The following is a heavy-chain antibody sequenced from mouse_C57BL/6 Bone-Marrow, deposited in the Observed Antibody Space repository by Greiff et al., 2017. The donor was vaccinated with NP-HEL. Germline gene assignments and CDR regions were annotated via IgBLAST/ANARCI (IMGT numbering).Heavy chain of an antibody. CDR3: ARGYYGSFHWYFDV. Sequence: VQLQQSGPELVKPGASVKIPCKASGYTFTDYNMDWVKQSHGKSLEWIGDINPNNGGTIYNQKFKGKATLTVDKSSSTAYMELRSLTSEDTAVYYCARGYYGSFHWYFDVWGTGTTVTVSS. D-gene: IGHD1-1*01. CDR2: INPNNGGT. CDR1: GYTFTDYN. J-gene: IGHJ1*03. V-gene: IGHV1-18*01.